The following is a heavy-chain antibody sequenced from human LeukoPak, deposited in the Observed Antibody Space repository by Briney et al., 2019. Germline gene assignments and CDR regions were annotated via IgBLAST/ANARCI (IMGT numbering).Heavy chain of an antibody. Sequence: ASVKVSCKASGYTFTGYYMHWVRQAPGQGLEWMGWINPNSGGTNYAQKFQGRVTMTRDTSISTAYMELSRLRSDDTAVYYCARDRKGPGSNWFDPWGQGTLVTVSS. J-gene: IGHJ5*02. D-gene: IGHD1-14*01. CDR2: INPNSGGT. CDR1: GYTFTGYY. CDR3: ARDRKGPGSNWFDP. V-gene: IGHV1-2*02.